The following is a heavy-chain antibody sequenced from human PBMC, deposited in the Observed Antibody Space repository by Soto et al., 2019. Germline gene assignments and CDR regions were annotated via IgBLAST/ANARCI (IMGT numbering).Heavy chain of an antibody. CDR1: GGTFSSYA. CDR3: ATYLIAAAGRPFDY. V-gene: IGHV1-69*13. D-gene: IGHD6-13*01. J-gene: IGHJ4*02. Sequence: AAVRVSCKASGGTFSSYAISWVRQAPGQGLEWMGGIIPIFGTANYAQKFQGRVTITADESTSTAYVELSSLRSEDTAVYYCATYLIAAAGRPFDYWGQGTLVTSPQ. CDR2: IIPIFGTA.